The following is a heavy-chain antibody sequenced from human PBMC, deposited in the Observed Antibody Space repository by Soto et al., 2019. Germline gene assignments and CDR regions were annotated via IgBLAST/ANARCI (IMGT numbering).Heavy chain of an antibody. Sequence: EGQLLESGGGLVQPGGSLRLSCISSGFTFQTYAMTWVRQAPGKGLEWISGLSGSGRNTYYADSVKGRFTISRDNSRDTLYVQMNNLRAEDTAVYCCAKVADNIYDFWDAAELRYFYYMDVWGRGTAVSVSS. D-gene: IGHD3-3*01. V-gene: IGHV3-23*01. CDR2: LSGSGRNT. CDR1: GFTFQTYA. J-gene: IGHJ6*03. CDR3: AKVADNIYDFWDAAELRYFYYMDV.